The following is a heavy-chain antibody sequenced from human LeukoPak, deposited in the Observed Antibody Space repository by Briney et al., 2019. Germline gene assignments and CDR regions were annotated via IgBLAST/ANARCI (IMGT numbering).Heavy chain of an antibody. CDR2: ISSSGSTI. CDR1: GFTFSSYG. CDR3: ARERTTIVSGTTIGAY. Sequence: GGSLRLSCAASGFTFSSYGMSWVRQAPGKGLEWVSYISSSGSTIYYADSVKGRFTISRDNAKNSLYLQMNSLRADDTAVYYCARERTTIVSGTTIGAYWGQGTQVTVYS. D-gene: IGHD4-11*01. J-gene: IGHJ4*02. V-gene: IGHV3-48*04.